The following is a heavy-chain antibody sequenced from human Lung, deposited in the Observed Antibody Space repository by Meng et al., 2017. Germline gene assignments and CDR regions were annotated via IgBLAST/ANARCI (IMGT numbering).Heavy chain of an antibody. V-gene: IGHV4-34*01. CDR3: ARGPTTMAHDFDY. Sequence: QLHQWCGGLLKPSEPLSLTCVVSGGSFSDYYWSWIRQPPGKGLEWIGEINHSGSTNYNPSLESRATISVDTSQNNLSLKLSSVTAADSAVYYCARGPTTMAHDFDYWGQGTLVTVSS. D-gene: IGHD4-11*01. CDR2: INHSGST. J-gene: IGHJ4*02. CDR1: GGSFSDYY.